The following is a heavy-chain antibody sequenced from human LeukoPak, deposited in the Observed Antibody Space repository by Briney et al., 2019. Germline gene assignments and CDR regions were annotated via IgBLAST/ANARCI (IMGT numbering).Heavy chain of an antibody. D-gene: IGHD3-22*01. Sequence: SETLSLTCTVSGGSISSYYWSWIRQPPGKGLEWIGYIYYSGSTNYNPPLKSRVTISVDTSKNQFSLKLSSVTAADTAVYYCARGYYYDSSGYFQHWGQGTLVTVSS. V-gene: IGHV4-59*01. J-gene: IGHJ1*01. CDR2: IYYSGST. CDR1: GGSISSYY. CDR3: ARGYYYDSSGYFQH.